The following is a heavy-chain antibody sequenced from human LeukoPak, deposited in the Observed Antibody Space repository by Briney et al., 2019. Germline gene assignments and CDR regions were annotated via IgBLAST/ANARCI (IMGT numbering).Heavy chain of an antibody. Sequence: PGGSLRLSCAASGFTFSDHYMDWVRQAPGKGLEWVGRTRNKAKSYTTVYAASVKGRSTISRDDSKNSLYLQMNSLKTEDTAVYYCARTAIVTTVVIRFDYWGQGTLVTVSS. CDR1: GFTFSDHY. D-gene: IGHD4-23*01. CDR2: TRNKAKSYTT. CDR3: ARTAIVTTVVIRFDY. J-gene: IGHJ4*02. V-gene: IGHV3-72*01.